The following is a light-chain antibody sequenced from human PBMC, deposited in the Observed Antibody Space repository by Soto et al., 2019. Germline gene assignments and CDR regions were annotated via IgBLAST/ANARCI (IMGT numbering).Light chain of an antibody. J-gene: IGKJ1*01. V-gene: IGKV3-15*01. CDR1: ESIDSD. CDR3: QHYYSWPWT. Sequence: IVMSQSSDTLSVSPGERVILSCRASESIDSDLAWYQQKPGQAPRLFVYDASTRATGVPARFSGSGSGTQFTLTISSLQSEDSALYYCQHYYSWPWTFGQGTKVDI. CDR2: DAS.